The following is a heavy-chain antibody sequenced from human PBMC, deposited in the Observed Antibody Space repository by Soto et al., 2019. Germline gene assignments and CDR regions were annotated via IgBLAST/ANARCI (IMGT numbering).Heavy chain of an antibody. V-gene: IGHV3-7*01. J-gene: IGHJ4*02. D-gene: IGHD4-4*01. CDR2: IKQDGSEK. Sequence: GGSLRLSCAASGFTFSSYWMSWVRQAPGKGLEWVANIKQDGSEKYYVDSVKGLCTISSDNAKNTLYLQMNSLCAEATAVYYCARNGYYSNYLDYWGQGTPVTVSS. CDR1: GFTFSSYW. CDR3: ARNGYYSNYLDY.